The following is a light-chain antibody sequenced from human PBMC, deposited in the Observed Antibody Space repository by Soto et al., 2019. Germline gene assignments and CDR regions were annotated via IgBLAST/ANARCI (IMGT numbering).Light chain of an antibody. CDR2: AAS. CDR1: QSISNH. V-gene: IGKV1-39*01. CDR3: QQSYSTGWT. Sequence: DIQMTQSPSSLSASVEDRVIITCRASQSISNHLNWYQQKPGKAPKLLIFAASSLQSGVPSRFSGSRSGPDFTLTISSLQPEDFATYYCQQSYSTGWTFGQGTKVDIK. J-gene: IGKJ1*01.